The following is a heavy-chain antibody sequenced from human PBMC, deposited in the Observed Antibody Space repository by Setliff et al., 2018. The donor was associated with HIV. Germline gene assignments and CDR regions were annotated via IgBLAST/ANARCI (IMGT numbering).Heavy chain of an antibody. J-gene: IGHJ4*02. CDR1: GDSIVSDDSTSSHH. D-gene: IGHD2-15*01. CDR2: TPYSGST. Sequence: SETLSLTCRFSGDSIVSDDSTSSHHCSWIRQPPGRGLEWIGTTPYSGSTNYNPSLRSRVTISLDTSTNQFSLRLNSVTAADTAHYFCVVYFGGNGGRGLWGQGTLVT. CDR3: VVYFGGNGGRGL. V-gene: IGHV4-59*11.